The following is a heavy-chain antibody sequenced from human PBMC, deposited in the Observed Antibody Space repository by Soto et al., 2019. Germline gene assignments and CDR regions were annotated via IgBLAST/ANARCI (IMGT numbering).Heavy chain of an antibody. V-gene: IGHV4-39*01. CDR3: ARLIPTILDGSGVSHADY. CDR1: GGSISSSSYY. Sequence: ASETLSLTCTVSGGSISSSSYYWGWIRQPPGKGLEWIGSIYYSGSTYYNTSLKSRVTISVDTSKNQFSMKLSSVTAADTAVYYCARLIPTILDGSGVSHADYWGQGTLVTVSS. D-gene: IGHD3-10*01. J-gene: IGHJ4*02. CDR2: IYYSGST.